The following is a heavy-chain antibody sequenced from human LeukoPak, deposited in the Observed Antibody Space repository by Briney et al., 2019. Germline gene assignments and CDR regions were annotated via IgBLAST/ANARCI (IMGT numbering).Heavy chain of an antibody. J-gene: IGHJ5*02. CDR3: AKVPGCIYGPNWFDP. CDR2: ISGSGGST. D-gene: IGHD5-18*01. Sequence: PGGSLRLSCVASGFTLSSYAMSWVRQGPGKGLEWVSGISGSGGSTYYADSVRGRFTTSRDNSKNTLYLQMNSLRVEDTALYYCAKVPGCIYGPNWFDPWGQGTLVTVSS. V-gene: IGHV3-23*01. CDR1: GFTLSSYA.